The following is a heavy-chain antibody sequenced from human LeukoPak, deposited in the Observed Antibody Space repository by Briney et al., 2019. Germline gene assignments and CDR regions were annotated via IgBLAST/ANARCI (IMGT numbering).Heavy chain of an antibody. J-gene: IGHJ4*02. CDR3: ASSYYDSSGRYFDY. CDR2: INHSGST. D-gene: IGHD3-22*01. CDR1: GGSFSGYY. V-gene: IGHV4-34*01. Sequence: SETLSLTCAVYGGSFSGYYWSWIRQPPGKGLEWIGEINHSGSTNYNPSLKSRVTISVDPSKNQFSLKLSSVTAADTAVYYCASSYYDSSGRYFDYWGQGTLVTVSS.